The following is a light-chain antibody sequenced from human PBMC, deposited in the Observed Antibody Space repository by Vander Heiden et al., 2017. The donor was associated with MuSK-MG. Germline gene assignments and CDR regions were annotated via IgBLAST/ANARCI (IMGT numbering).Light chain of an antibody. V-gene: IGKV3-20*01. J-gene: IGKJ1*01. CDR3: QQDCNSPWT. Sequence: EIVLTQSPGTLSLSPGERATLSCRASQSVSSSYLAWYQQKPGQAPRLLIYGASSSATRIPDTFRGRGSGTDFTLTISRLEPEDFAVYYCQQDCNSPWTFGQGTKVEIK. CDR2: GAS. CDR1: QSVSSSY.